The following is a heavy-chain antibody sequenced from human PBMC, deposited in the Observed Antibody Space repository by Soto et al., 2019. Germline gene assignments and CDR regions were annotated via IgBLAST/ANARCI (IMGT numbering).Heavy chain of an antibody. CDR1: GYTFTYRY. CDR3: ASSERYFDWLFLPGAFDI. J-gene: IGHJ3*02. CDR2: ITPFNGNT. Sequence: QMQLVQSGAEVKKTGSSVKVSCKASGYTFTYRYLHWVRQAPGQALEWMGWITPFNGNTNYAQKFQDRVTITRDRSMSTAYMELSSLRSEDTAMYYCASSERYFDWLFLPGAFDIWGQGTMVTVSS. V-gene: IGHV1-45*02. D-gene: IGHD3-9*01.